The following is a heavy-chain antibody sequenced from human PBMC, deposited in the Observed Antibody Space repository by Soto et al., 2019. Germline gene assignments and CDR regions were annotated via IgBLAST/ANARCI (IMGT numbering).Heavy chain of an antibody. D-gene: IGHD4-4*01. Sequence: QLQLVQSGTELKKPGASVKVSCKASGYTFTNYGITWVRQAPGQGLEWMGWINADYGNTNYEQKFQGRVTMTTTTATNTAYMALRSRRSDATAAYSCARRALSNFSRCAPWSQGTLVTVSS. CDR2: INADYGNT. J-gene: IGHJ5*02. V-gene: IGHV1-18*04. CDR1: GYTFTNYG. CDR3: ARRALSNFSRCAP.